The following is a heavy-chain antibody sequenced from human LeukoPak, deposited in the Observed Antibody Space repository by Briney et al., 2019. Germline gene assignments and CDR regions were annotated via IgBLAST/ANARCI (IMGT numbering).Heavy chain of an antibody. V-gene: IGHV1-18*01. CDR1: GYTFTSYG. CDR2: ISAYNGNT. Sequence: ASVKVSCKASGYTFTSYGISWVRQAPGQGLEWMGWISAYNGNTNYAQKLQGRVTMTTDTSTSTAYMELRSLRSDDTAVYYCARDDRLTGYYDYYYYGMDVWGQGTTVTVSS. D-gene: IGHD3-9*01. CDR3: ARDDRLTGYYDYYYYGMDV. J-gene: IGHJ6*02.